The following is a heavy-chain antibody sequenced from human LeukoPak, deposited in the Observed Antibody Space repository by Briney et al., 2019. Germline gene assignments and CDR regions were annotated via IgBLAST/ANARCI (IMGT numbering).Heavy chain of an antibody. CDR3: ARSFTSYYYYGMDV. CDR1: EFTFSNYR. Sequence: PGGSLRLSCAASEFTFSNYRMSWVRQAPGKGLKWVANIKQDGSEKYYVDSVKGRFTISRDNAKNSLYLQMNSLRAGDTAVYYCARSFTSYYYYGMDVWGQGTTVTVSS. D-gene: IGHD3-16*01. J-gene: IGHJ6*02. CDR2: IKQDGSEK. V-gene: IGHV3-7*01.